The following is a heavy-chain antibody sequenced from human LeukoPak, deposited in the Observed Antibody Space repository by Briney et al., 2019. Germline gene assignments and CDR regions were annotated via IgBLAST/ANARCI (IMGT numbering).Heavy chain of an antibody. Sequence: GGSLRLYCASSGFTFSRYQMNWVRQAPGKGLEWVSYISSSGSTIYYADSVKGRFTISRDNAKNSLYLQMNSLRAEDTAVYYCARNYGSGSYVDIGLYYYGMDVWGQGPTVTVSS. CDR3: ARNYGSGSYVDIGLYYYGMDV. J-gene: IGHJ6*02. CDR2: ISSSGSTI. CDR1: GFTFSRYQ. D-gene: IGHD3-10*01. V-gene: IGHV3-48*03.